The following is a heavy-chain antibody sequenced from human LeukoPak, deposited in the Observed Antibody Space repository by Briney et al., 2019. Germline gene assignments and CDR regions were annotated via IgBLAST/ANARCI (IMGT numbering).Heavy chain of an antibody. CDR2: IRSSSSYI. V-gene: IGHV3-21*01. CDR1: GLTFSSYS. CDR3: ATDSPLHDAFDI. J-gene: IGHJ3*02. Sequence: GGSLTLSCALSGLTFSSYSIKWVRQAASRGLDWVSSIRSSSSYIFYADSVKDPFTISRDNAKNSLSLQMNSLRAEDTAVYYCATDSPLHDAFDICGQGTMVTVSS.